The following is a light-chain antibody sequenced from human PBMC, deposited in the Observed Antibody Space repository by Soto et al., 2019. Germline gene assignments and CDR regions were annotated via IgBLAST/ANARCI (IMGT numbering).Light chain of an antibody. Sequence: EIVLTQSPGTLSLSPGERATLSCRASQSVSSNYLAWYQQKPGQAPRLLIYAASSRATSIPDGFSGSGSGTDFTRTISRLQPEDFAVYYCQQYGNLPRTFGQGTKVEIK. CDR2: AAS. CDR1: QSVSSNY. V-gene: IGKV3-20*01. J-gene: IGKJ1*01. CDR3: QQYGNLPRT.